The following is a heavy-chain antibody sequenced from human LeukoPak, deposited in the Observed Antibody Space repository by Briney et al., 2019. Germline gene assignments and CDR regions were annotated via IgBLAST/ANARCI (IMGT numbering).Heavy chain of an antibody. V-gene: IGHV3-7*01. CDR1: GFTFSSYW. Sequence: PGGSLRLSCAASGFTFSSYWMSWVRQAPGKGLEWVANIKQDGSEKYYVDSAKGRFTISRDNAKNSLYLQMNSLRAEDTAVYYCARVFGLRFSYKAYFDYWGQGTLVTVSS. J-gene: IGHJ4*02. D-gene: IGHD3-3*01. CDR3: ARVFGLRFSYKAYFDY. CDR2: IKQDGSEK.